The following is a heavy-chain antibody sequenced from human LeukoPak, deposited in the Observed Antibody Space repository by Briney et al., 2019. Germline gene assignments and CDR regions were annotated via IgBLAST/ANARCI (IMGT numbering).Heavy chain of an antibody. CDR3: ATKQWLAPPPDS. Sequence: PGGSLRLSCAASGFTFSKYWMLWVRQAPGKGLKSVSRINTDGTVTTYADSVKGRFTVSRDNADNTMFLQMNSVRDEDMAVYYCATKQWLAPPPDSWGQGTPVTVSS. CDR2: INTDGTVT. CDR1: GFTFSKYW. V-gene: IGHV3-74*01. D-gene: IGHD6-19*01. J-gene: IGHJ4*02.